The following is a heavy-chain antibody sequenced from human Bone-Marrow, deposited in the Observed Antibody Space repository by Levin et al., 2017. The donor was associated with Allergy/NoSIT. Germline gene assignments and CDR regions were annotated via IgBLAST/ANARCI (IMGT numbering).Heavy chain of an antibody. J-gene: IGHJ1*01. CDR3: AREIRYQYLQY. V-gene: IGHV4-61*09. D-gene: IGHD3-9*01. Sequence: SETLSLTCTVSGGSISSHSYYWSWIRQPAGKGLEWIGHIYTSGTTAYNPSLKSRVTLSMDTSKNQFSLRLTSVTAADTAVYYCAREIRYQYLQYWGQGSLVTVSS. CDR2: IYTSGTT. CDR1: GGSISSHSYY.